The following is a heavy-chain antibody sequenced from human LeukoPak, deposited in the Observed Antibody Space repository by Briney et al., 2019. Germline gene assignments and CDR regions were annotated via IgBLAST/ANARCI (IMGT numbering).Heavy chain of an antibody. CDR2: IYHSGST. Sequence: SQTLSLTCAVSGGSISSGGYSWSWIRQPPGKGLEWIGYIYHSGSTYYNPSLKSRVTISVDRSKNQFSLKLSSVTAADTAVYYCARVKWRCSSTSCPTFDYWGQGTLVTASS. J-gene: IGHJ4*02. CDR1: GGSISSGGYS. CDR3: ARVKWRCSSTSCPTFDY. V-gene: IGHV4-30-2*01. D-gene: IGHD2-2*01.